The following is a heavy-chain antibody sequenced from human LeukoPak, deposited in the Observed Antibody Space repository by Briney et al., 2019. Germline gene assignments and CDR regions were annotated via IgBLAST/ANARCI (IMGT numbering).Heavy chain of an antibody. CDR1: GYTFTSYG. D-gene: IGHD3-3*01. Sequence: EASVKVSCKASGYTFTSYGISWVRQAPGQGLEWMGWISAYNGNTNHAQKLQGRVTMTTDTSTSTAYMELRSLRSDDTAVYYCARDPATFYDSPGPIDYWGQGTLVTVSS. V-gene: IGHV1-18*01. CDR3: ARDPATFYDSPGPIDY. CDR2: ISAYNGNT. J-gene: IGHJ4*02.